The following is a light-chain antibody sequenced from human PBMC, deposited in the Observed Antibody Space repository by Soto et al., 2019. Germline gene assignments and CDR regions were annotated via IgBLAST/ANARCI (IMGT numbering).Light chain of an antibody. CDR1: QTVSSSY. V-gene: IGKV3-20*01. CDR2: GAS. J-gene: IGKJ3*01. Sequence: EIVLMQSPGTLSLSPGERATLSCRASQTVSSSYLAWYQQKPGQAPRLLIYGASSRATGIPDRFSGSGSGTDFTLTISRLEPEDFAVYYCQQYDSSPFTFGPGTKVDIK. CDR3: QQYDSSPFT.